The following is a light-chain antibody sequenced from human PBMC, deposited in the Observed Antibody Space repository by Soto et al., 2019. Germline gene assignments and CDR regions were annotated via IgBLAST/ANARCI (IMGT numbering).Light chain of an antibody. CDR2: SND. CDR1: SSDIGSNT. J-gene: IGLJ3*02. V-gene: IGLV1-44*01. Sequence: QPVLTQPPSASGTPGQRVTISCSGSSSDIGSNTVNWYQQLPGTAPKLLIYSNDQWPSGVPDRFSGSKSGTSASLAISGLQSEDEADYYCAAWDDSLNVWVFGGGTKVTVL. CDR3: AAWDDSLNVWV.